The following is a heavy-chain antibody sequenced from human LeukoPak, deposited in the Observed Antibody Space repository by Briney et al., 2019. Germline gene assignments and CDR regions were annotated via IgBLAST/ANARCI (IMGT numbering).Heavy chain of an antibody. CDR3: ARESYYYDSSDYEGAYYFDY. D-gene: IGHD3-22*01. CDR2: IYYSGST. Sequence: SETLSLTCTVSGGSISSYYWSWIRQPPGKGLEWIGYIYYSGSTNYNPSLKSRVTISVDTSKNQFSLKLSSVTAADTAVYYCARESYYYDSSDYEGAYYFDYWGQGTLVTVSS. CDR1: GGSISSYY. J-gene: IGHJ4*02. V-gene: IGHV4-59*01.